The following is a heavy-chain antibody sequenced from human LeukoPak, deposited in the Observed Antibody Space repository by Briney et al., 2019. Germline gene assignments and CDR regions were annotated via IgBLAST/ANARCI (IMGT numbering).Heavy chain of an antibody. Sequence: GRSLRLSCSASGFSFSNYGMHWVRQTPGKGLQWVAVIWDDGSSKYYADSVKGRFTISRDNSKNTLYLQMNSLRVEDTAVYYCVKPTSGCGSFLLDFWGQGTLVTVSS. J-gene: IGHJ4*02. CDR2: IWDDGSSK. CDR3: VKPTSGCGSFLLDF. V-gene: IGHV3-33*06. D-gene: IGHD1-26*01. CDR1: GFSFSNYG.